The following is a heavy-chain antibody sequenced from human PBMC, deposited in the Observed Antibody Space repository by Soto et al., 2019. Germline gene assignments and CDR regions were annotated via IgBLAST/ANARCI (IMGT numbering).Heavy chain of an antibody. D-gene: IGHD4-17*01. CDR2: IYSTGTT. CDR1: GGSISTFS. V-gene: IGHV4-4*07. J-gene: IGHJ3*02. CDR3: ARLRGNDFDI. Sequence: SETLSLTCTVSGGSISTFSWSWIRQPAGKGLEWIGRIYSTGTTNYNPSLKSRVTMSVDTSKNQFSLRLTSVTAADTAVYYCARLRGNDFDIWGQGTMVTVSS.